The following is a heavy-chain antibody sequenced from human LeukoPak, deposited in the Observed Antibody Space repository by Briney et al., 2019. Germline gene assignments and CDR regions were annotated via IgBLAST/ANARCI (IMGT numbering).Heavy chain of an antibody. D-gene: IGHD6-19*01. Sequence: ASVKVSRKASGGTFSSYAISWVRQAPGQGLEWMGRINPNSGGTNYAQKFQGRVTMTRDTSISTAYMELSRLRSDDTAVYYCARGIAGYSSGHYFDYWGQGTLVTVSS. V-gene: IGHV1-2*06. CDR3: ARGIAGYSSGHYFDY. CDR1: GGTFSSYA. J-gene: IGHJ4*02. CDR2: INPNSGGT.